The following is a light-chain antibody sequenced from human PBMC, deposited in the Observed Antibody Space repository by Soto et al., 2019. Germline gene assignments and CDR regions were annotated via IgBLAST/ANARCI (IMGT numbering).Light chain of an antibody. CDR3: QQVDSYPRT. Sequence: IQLTQSPSSLSASVGDTVTITCRAIQAIGSYFAWYQQRPGTAPKLLIYSASTLHSGVPSRFSGSGSGTDFTLTISSLQPEDFATYYCQQVDSYPRTFGPGTTVEI. CDR1: QAIGSY. CDR2: SAS. J-gene: IGKJ3*01. V-gene: IGKV1-9*01.